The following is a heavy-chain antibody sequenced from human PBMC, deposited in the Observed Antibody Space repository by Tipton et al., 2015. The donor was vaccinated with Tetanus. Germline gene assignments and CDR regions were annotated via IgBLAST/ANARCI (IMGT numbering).Heavy chain of an antibody. CDR2: ISVRGSHT. Sequence: SLRLSCAASGFTFSNYAMAWVRQAPGKGLEWVSGISVRGSHTYYADPVKGRFSISRDNAKNSLFLQMNSLRDEDTAVYYCVNFATSWGQGTLVTVSS. CDR3: VNFATS. J-gene: IGHJ5*02. V-gene: IGHV3-23*01. CDR1: GFTFSNYA.